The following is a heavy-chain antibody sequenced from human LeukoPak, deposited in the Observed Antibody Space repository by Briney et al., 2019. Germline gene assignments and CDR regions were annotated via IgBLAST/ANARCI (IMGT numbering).Heavy chain of an antibody. Sequence: GGSLRLSCAASGFTFSSYAMSWVRQAPGKGLEWVSAISGSGGSTYYADSVKGRFTISRDNSKNTLYLQMNSLRAEDTAVYYCAKPQHCSSTSCYAGNFDYWGQGTLVTVSS. J-gene: IGHJ4*02. CDR1: GFTFSSYA. CDR3: AKPQHCSSTSCYAGNFDY. V-gene: IGHV3-23*01. CDR2: ISGSGGST. D-gene: IGHD2-2*01.